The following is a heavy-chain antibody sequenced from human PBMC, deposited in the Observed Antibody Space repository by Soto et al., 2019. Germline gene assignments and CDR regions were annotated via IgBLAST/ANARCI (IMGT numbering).Heavy chain of an antibody. CDR3: ARGLGLRFLDTYYYGMDV. D-gene: IGHD3-3*01. CDR2: IYYSGST. V-gene: IGHV4-31*03. Sequence: PSETLSLTCTVSGGSISSGGYYWSWIRQHPGKGLEWIGYIYYSGSTYYNPPLKSRVTISVDTSKNQFSLKLSSVTAADTAVYYCARGLGLRFLDTYYYGMDVWGQGTTVTVSS. CDR1: GGSISSGGYY. J-gene: IGHJ6*02.